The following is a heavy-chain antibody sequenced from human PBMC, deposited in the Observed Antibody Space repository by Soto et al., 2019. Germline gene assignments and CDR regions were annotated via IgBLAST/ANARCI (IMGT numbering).Heavy chain of an antibody. D-gene: IGHD3-9*01. CDR3: ARRKASAALRYSNYYYYYMDV. CDR2: IYYSGST. Sequence: KPSETLSLTCTVSGGSISSSSYYWGWIRQPPGKGLEWIGSIYYSGSTYYNPSLKSRVTISVDTSKNQFSLKLSSVTAADTAVYYCARRKASAALRYSNYYYYYMDVWGKGTTVTVSS. V-gene: IGHV4-39*01. CDR1: GGSISSSSYY. J-gene: IGHJ6*03.